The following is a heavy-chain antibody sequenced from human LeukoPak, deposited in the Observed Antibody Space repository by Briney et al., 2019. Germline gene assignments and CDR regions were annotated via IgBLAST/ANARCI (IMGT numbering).Heavy chain of an antibody. CDR3: IRGDYYYYGMDV. Sequence: GGSLRLSCAASGFTFSGSAMHWVRQASGKGLEWVGRIRSKANSYATAYAASVKGRFTISRDDSKNTAYLRMNSLKTEDTAVYYCIRGDYYYYGMDVWGQGTTVTVSS. CDR2: IRSKANSYAT. CDR1: GFTFSGSA. V-gene: IGHV3-73*01. J-gene: IGHJ6*02. D-gene: IGHD3-10*01.